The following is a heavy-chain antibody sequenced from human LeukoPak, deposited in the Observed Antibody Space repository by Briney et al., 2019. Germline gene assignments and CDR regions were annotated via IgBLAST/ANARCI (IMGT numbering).Heavy chain of an antibody. CDR3: AKYDGSGSYNDY. V-gene: IGHV3-7*01. J-gene: IGHJ4*02. CDR1: GFTFSNFW. Sequence: GGSLRLSCEASGFTFSNFWISWVRQAPGKGLEWVANIKQDGSETYYVDSVKGRFTISRDNSKNTLYLQMNSLRAEDTAVYYCAKYDGSGSYNDYWGQGTLVTVSS. D-gene: IGHD3-10*01. CDR2: IKQDGSET.